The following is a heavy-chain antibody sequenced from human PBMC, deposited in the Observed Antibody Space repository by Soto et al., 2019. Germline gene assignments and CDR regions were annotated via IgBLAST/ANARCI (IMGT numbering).Heavy chain of an antibody. J-gene: IGHJ6*02. Sequence: EVQLVESGGGLVQPGGSLRLSCAASGFTFSSYDMHWVRQATGKGLEWVSAIGTAGDTYYPGSVKGRFTISRENAKNSLYLQMNRLRAGDTAVYYCARGSSYYGDYYYGMDVWGQGTMVTVSS. V-gene: IGHV3-13*04. CDR3: ARGSSYYGDYYYGMDV. D-gene: IGHD4-17*01. CDR1: GFTFSSYD. CDR2: IGTAGDT.